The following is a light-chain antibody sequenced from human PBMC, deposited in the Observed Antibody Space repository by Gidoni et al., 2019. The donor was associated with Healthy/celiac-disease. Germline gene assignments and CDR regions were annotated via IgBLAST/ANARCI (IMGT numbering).Light chain of an antibody. V-gene: IGKV1-39*01. CDR3: QQSYSTPPAT. CDR1: QRISSY. J-gene: IGKJ5*01. CDR2: DAS. Sequence: DIQMTHSLSSLSASVGDRVTITCRASQRISSYLNWYQQKPGKAPKLLIYDASSLQSGVPSRFSGSGSGTDFTLTISSLQPEDFATYYCQQSYSTPPATFGQGTRLEIK.